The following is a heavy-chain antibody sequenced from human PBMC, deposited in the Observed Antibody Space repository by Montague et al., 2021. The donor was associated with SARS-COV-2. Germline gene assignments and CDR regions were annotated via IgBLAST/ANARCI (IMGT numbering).Heavy chain of an antibody. CDR1: GFSFSTYT. Sequence: RLSCAASGFSFSTYTMNWVRLAPGRGLEWVASITSNSRYIYYKDSLKGRFTVSRDNAKGSLFLQMDNLRADDTAVYYCARELDNGYDFAYWGQGTLVSVSS. V-gene: IGHV3-21*01. J-gene: IGHJ4*02. D-gene: IGHD5-12*01. CDR3: ARELDNGYDFAY. CDR2: ITSNSRYI.